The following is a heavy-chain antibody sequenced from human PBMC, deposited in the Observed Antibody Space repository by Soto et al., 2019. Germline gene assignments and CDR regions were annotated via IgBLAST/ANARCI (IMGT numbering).Heavy chain of an antibody. Sequence: EEQLLESGGGLVRPGGSLSLSCAASAFTFRRYAMSWVRQAPGKGLEWVSAITASADTTYYADFVKGRFTISRDNSKNTLYLRMNSLRAEDTAVYYCAKVRPLRDCTSTSCLGAFDIWGQGTMVTVS. V-gene: IGHV3-23*01. CDR1: AFTFRRYA. J-gene: IGHJ3*02. D-gene: IGHD2-2*01. CDR3: AKVRPLRDCTSTSCLGAFDI. CDR2: ITASADTT.